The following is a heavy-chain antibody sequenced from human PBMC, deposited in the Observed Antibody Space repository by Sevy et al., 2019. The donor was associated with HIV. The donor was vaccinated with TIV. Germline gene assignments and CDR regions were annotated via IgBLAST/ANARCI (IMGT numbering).Heavy chain of an antibody. V-gene: IGHV3-30*02. D-gene: IGHD6-13*01. Sequence: GGSLRLSCAASGFTFSSYGMHWVRQAPGKGLEWVAFIRYDGSNKDYANSVKGRFTISRDNSKNTLYLQMNSLRAEDTAVYYCTKFGTAADDRANWYFDLWGRGTLVTVSS. CDR1: GFTFSSYG. CDR2: IRYDGSNK. J-gene: IGHJ2*01. CDR3: TKFGTAADDRANWYFDL.